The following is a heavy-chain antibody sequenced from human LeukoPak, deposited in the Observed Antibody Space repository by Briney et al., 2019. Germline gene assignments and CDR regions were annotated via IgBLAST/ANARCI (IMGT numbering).Heavy chain of an antibody. CDR3: ARAAYSSSWFTSYYYYGMDV. V-gene: IGHV3-30*04. CDR1: GFTFSSYA. D-gene: IGHD6-13*01. CDR2: ISYDGSNK. J-gene: IGHJ6*02. Sequence: GGSLRLSCAASGFTFSSYAMHWVRQAPGKGLEWVAVISYDGSNKYYADPVKGRFTISRDNSKNTLYLQMNSLRAEDTAVYYCARAAYSSSWFTSYYYYGMDVWGQGTTVTVSS.